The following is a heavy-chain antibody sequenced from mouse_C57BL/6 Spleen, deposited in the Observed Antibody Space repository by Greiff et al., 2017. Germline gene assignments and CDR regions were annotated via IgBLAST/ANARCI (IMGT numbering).Heavy chain of an antibody. J-gene: IGHJ4*01. D-gene: IGHD1-1*01. CDR2: IYPGDGDT. Sequence: QVQLQQSGAELVKPGASVKISCKASGDAFSSYWMNWVKQRPGKGLEWIGQIYPGDGDTNYNGKFKGKATLTADKSSSTAYMQLSSLTSEDSAVYFCARREDYYGSRGYAMDYWGQGTSVTVSS. CDR1: GDAFSSYW. V-gene: IGHV1-80*01. CDR3: ARREDYYGSRGYAMDY.